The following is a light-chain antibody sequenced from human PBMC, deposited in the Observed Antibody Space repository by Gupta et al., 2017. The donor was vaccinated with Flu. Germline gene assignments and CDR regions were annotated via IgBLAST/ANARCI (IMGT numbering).Light chain of an antibody. Sequence: QSLLTPPPSSSGTPGPRVTISCSGSNSNIGRNTLSWYQQLPGAAPKLIIQNDNQRPSGVPVRFSGSKAGTSASLTISGLQSEDEGDFYCATWDDSLNGPVFGGGTRLTVL. J-gene: IGLJ3*02. V-gene: IGLV1-44*01. CDR2: NDN. CDR1: NSNIGRNT. CDR3: ATWDDSLNGPV.